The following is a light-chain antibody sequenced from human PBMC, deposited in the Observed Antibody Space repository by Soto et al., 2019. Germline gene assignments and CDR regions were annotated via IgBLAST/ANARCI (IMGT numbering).Light chain of an antibody. V-gene: IGLV2-8*01. J-gene: IGLJ2*01. Sequence: QSVLTKPPSASGSPGQSVTISCTGTSSDVGGYNYVSWYQQHPGKAPKLMIYEVNKRPSGVPDRFSGSKSGNTASLTVSGLQTEDEADYYCSSYAGKINLGVFGGGTKLTVL. CDR2: EVN. CDR1: SSDVGGYNY. CDR3: SSYAGKINLGV.